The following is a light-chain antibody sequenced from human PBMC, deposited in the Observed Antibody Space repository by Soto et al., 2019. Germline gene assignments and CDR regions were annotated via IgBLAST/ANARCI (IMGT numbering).Light chain of an antibody. J-gene: IGKJ1*01. CDR3: QQYDNWPWT. CDR2: GAS. V-gene: IGKV3-15*01. Sequence: VMTQSPATLSVSPGGRATLSCRASQTISGTLAWYQQKPGQAPRLLIHGASTRAPGFPARFSGSGSGTDFTLTISSLQSEDFAVYYCQQYDNWPWTVGQGSKVDIK. CDR1: QTISGT.